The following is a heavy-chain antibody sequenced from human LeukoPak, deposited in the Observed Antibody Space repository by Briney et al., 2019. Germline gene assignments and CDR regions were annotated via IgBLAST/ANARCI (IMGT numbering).Heavy chain of an antibody. D-gene: IGHD2-2*01. CDR3: AKDHCSINGCSNSFGP. J-gene: IGHJ5*02. CDR1: GFISSNH. V-gene: IGHV3-30*18. CDR2: ISSEGSIK. Sequence: GGSLRLSCAASGFISSNHMHWVRQAPGKGLEWVAFISSEGSIKYYGDSVKGRFTVSRVNSKNTVYLQMDSLRVEDTAVYYCAKDHCSINGCSNSFGPWGQGTLVTVSS.